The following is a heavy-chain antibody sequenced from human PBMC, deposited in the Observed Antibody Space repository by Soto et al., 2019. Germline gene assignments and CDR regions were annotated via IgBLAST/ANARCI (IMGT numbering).Heavy chain of an antibody. CDR2: INPSSGRT. D-gene: IGHD2-8*01. CDR1: GGTFSSYP. J-gene: IGHJ4*02. CDR3: TRAAGPASPLLYVDF. V-gene: IGHV1-46*03. Sequence: AASVKVSCKASGGTFSSYPISWVRQAPGQGLEWMGIINPSSGRTTYAQRFQGRVTMTRDTSTGTVYMDLSSLRSEDTAMYYCTRAAGPASPLLYVDFWGQGTLVTVSS.